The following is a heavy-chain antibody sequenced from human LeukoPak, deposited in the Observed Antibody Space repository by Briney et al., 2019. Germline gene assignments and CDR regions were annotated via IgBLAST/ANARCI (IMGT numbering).Heavy chain of an antibody. CDR3: AGITGSWTYDY. J-gene: IGHJ4*02. V-gene: IGHV3-33*01. CDR1: GFTFSSYG. CDR2: IWSAGITP. Sequence: PGGPLSLSCAASGFTFSSYGMNWVRQPQGKGLEWVAVIWSAGITPYYTDSVKGRFTISRDNSKNTLYLQMNSLRVEDTAVYYCAGITGSWTYDYWGQGTLVTVSS. D-gene: IGHD1-14*01.